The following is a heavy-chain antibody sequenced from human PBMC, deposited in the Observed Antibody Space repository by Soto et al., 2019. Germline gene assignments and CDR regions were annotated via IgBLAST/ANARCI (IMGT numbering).Heavy chain of an antibody. CDR2: IYYSGST. Sequence: SETLSLTCTVSGGSISSSSYYWGWIRQPPGKGLEWIGSIYYSGSTYYNPSLKSRVTISVDTSKNQFSLKLSSVTAADTAVYYCARSVAARPEFDYWGQGTLVTVSS. CDR1: GGSISSSSYY. J-gene: IGHJ4*02. D-gene: IGHD6-6*01. V-gene: IGHV4-39*01. CDR3: ARSVAARPEFDY.